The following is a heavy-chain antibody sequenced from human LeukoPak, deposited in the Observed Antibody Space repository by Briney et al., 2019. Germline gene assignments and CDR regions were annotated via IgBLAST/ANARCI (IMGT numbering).Heavy chain of an antibody. D-gene: IGHD2-21*02. Sequence: GGSLRLSCAASGFTFSSYAMSWVRQAPGKGLEWVSVISGSGDGIYYGDSVKGRFTISRDNSKNTLYLQMNSLRAEDTAVYYCAKDKVVTSPFDYWGQGTLVTVSS. CDR2: ISGSGDGI. V-gene: IGHV3-23*01. CDR1: GFTFSSYA. CDR3: AKDKVVTSPFDY. J-gene: IGHJ4*02.